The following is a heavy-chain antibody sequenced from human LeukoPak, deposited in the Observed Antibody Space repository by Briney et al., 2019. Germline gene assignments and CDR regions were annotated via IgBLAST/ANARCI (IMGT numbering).Heavy chain of an antibody. Sequence: GASVKVSCKASGGTLTYHAVSWVRQAPGQGLEWMGGIIPLFGSTKYTQKFQGRVTMTTDTSTSTAYMELRSLRSDDTAVYYCASSYSSGYYYDWFDPWGQGTLVTVSS. CDR3: ASSYSSGYYYDWFDP. J-gene: IGHJ5*02. D-gene: IGHD3-22*01. CDR1: GGTLTYHA. V-gene: IGHV1-69*05. CDR2: IIPLFGST.